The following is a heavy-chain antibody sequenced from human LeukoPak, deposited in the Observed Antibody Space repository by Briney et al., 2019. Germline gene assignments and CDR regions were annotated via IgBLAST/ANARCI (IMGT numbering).Heavy chain of an antibody. J-gene: IGHJ4*02. CDR2: ITYRGGP. CDR1: DGSLDIYY. Sequence: SDTLSLTCGASDGSLDIYYWMFVRQPPGKGLQWIGEITYRGGPYYHPSLNSRATISIDASQRHVSLTLRSVTAADTAVYYCATYGGDWKFDSWGQGTLVTVSS. CDR3: ATYGGDWKFDS. D-gene: IGHD2-21*02. V-gene: IGHV4-34*01.